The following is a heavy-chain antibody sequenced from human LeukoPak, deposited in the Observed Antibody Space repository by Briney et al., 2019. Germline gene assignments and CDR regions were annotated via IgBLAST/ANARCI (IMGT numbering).Heavy chain of an antibody. CDR3: ARGAYGSGSYGDNWFDP. V-gene: IGHV3-23*01. D-gene: IGHD3-10*01. Sequence: GGSLRLSCAASGFTFSSYAMSWVRQAPGKGLEWVSAISGSGGSTYYADSVKGRFTISRDNSKNTLYLQMNSLRAEDTAVYYCARGAYGSGSYGDNWFDPWGQGTLVTVSS. J-gene: IGHJ5*02. CDR2: ISGSGGST. CDR1: GFTFSSYA.